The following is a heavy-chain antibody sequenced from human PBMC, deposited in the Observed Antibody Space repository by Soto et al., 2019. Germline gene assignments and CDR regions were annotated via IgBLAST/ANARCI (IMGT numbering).Heavy chain of an antibody. Sequence: SVKVSCKASGGTFSSDSISWVRQAPGQGLEWMGGIIPGVGTADYAQKFQGRLTIAADESTNTAYMELSGLTSEGTAVYYCARDCGGDCPFDYWGQGTLVTVSS. V-gene: IGHV1-69*13. CDR2: IIPGVGTA. D-gene: IGHD2-21*02. J-gene: IGHJ4*02. CDR3: ARDCGGDCPFDY. CDR1: GGTFSSDS.